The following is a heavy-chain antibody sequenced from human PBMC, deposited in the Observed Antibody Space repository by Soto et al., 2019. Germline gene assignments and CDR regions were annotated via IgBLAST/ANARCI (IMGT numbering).Heavy chain of an antibody. V-gene: IGHV3-30-3*01. Sequence: QVQLVESGGGVVQPGRSLRLSCAASGFTFSSYAMHWVRQAPGKGLEWVAVISYDGSNKYYADSVKGRFTISRDNSKNTLNLQMNSMRAEDTAVYYCARTSYYYDSSGYWSLDYWGQGTLVTVSS. J-gene: IGHJ4*02. D-gene: IGHD3-22*01. CDR2: ISYDGSNK. CDR3: ARTSYYYDSSGYWSLDY. CDR1: GFTFSSYA.